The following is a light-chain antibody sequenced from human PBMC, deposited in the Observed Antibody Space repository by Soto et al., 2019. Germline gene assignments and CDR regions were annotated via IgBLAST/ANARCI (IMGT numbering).Light chain of an antibody. CDR1: QSISSW. CDR2: KAS. V-gene: IGKV1-5*03. J-gene: IGKJ1*01. Sequence: DIQMTQSPSTLSASVGDRVTITCRASQSISSWLAWYQQKPGKAPKLLIYKASSLESGVPSRFSGSGSGTEFTLTISSLQHDDFATYYCQHFNNYPWTFGQGTKVDIK. CDR3: QHFNNYPWT.